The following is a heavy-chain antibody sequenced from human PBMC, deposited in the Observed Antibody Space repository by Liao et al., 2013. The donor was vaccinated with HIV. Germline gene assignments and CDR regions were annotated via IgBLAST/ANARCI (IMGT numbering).Heavy chain of an antibody. J-gene: IGHJ4*02. CDR2: INHSGST. Sequence: QVQLQQWGAGLLKPSETLSLTCAVYGGSFSGYYWSWIRQPPGKGLEWIGEINHSGSTNYNPSLKSRVTISVDTSKNQFSLKLSSVTAADTAVYYCARASHYYDSSGYYYILDYWGQGTLVTVSS. CDR3: ARASHYYDSSGYYYILDY. D-gene: IGHD3-22*01. V-gene: IGHV4-34*01. CDR1: GGSFSGYY.